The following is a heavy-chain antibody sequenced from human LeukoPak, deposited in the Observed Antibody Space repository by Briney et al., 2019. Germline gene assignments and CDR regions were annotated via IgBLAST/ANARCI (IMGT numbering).Heavy chain of an antibody. D-gene: IGHD2-2*01. CDR3: ARKDIVVEPAAKGLIIYYYSYGRDV. J-gene: IGHJ6*02. Sequence: ASVKVSCKASGYTFTGYYMHWVRQAPGQGLEWMEWINPNSGGTNYAQKFQGRVTMTRDTSISTAYMELSRLRSDDTAVYYCARKDIVVEPAAKGLIIYYYSYGRDVGGQGTLATVS. CDR1: GYTFTGYY. CDR2: INPNSGGT. V-gene: IGHV1-2*02.